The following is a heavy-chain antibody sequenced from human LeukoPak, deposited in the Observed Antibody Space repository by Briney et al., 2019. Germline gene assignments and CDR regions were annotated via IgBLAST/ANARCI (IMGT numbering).Heavy chain of an antibody. CDR2: INHSGST. CDR1: DGSFSGYY. V-gene: IGHV4-34*01. D-gene: IGHD3-10*01. J-gene: IGHJ4*02. Sequence: SETLSLTCAVYDGSFSGYYWSWIRQPPGKGLEWIGEINHSGSTNYNPSLKSRVTISVDTSKNQFSLRVNSVTAADTAVYYCARHSLYGPHYFDYWGQGTLVTVSS. CDR3: ARHSLYGPHYFDY.